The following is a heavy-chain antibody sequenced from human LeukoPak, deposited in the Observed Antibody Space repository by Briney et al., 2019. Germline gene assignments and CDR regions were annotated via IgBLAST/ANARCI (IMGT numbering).Heavy chain of an antibody. D-gene: IGHD6-13*01. Sequence: GGSLRLSCAASGFTFSSYSMNWVREAAGKGLEWVSSISSSSSYIYYADSVKGRFTISRDNAKNSLYLQMNSLRAEDTAVYYCARDSLRQDSSSGNFDYWGQGTLVTVSS. CDR3: ARDSLRQDSSSGNFDY. CDR1: GFTFSSYS. V-gene: IGHV3-21*01. CDR2: ISSSSSYI. J-gene: IGHJ4*02.